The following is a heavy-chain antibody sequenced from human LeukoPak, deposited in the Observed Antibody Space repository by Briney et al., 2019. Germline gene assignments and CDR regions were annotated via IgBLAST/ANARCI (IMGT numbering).Heavy chain of an antibody. V-gene: IGHV3-48*04. J-gene: IGHJ4*02. Sequence: GGSLRLSCAASGFTFSSYSMNWVRQAPGKGLEWVSYISSSSSTIYYADSVKGRFTISRDNAKNSLYLQMNSLRAEDTAVYYCARDSYYYGSGLDYWGQGTLVTVSS. CDR3: ARDSYYYGSGLDY. CDR1: GFTFSSYS. CDR2: ISSSSSTI. D-gene: IGHD3-10*01.